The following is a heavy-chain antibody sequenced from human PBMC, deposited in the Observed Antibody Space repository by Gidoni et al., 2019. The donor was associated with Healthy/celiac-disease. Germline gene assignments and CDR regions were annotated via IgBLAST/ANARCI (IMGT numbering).Heavy chain of an antibody. CDR2: ISYDGSNK. J-gene: IGHJ4*02. Sequence: QVQLVESGGGVVQPGRSLRLSCAASGFNFSSYGMHWVRQAPGKGLEWVAVISYDGSNKYYADSVKGRFTISRDNSKNTLYLQMNSLRAEDTAVYYCAKDQVGIAAAGYFDYWGQGTLVTVSS. V-gene: IGHV3-30*18. D-gene: IGHD6-13*01. CDR1: GFNFSSYG. CDR3: AKDQVGIAAAGYFDY.